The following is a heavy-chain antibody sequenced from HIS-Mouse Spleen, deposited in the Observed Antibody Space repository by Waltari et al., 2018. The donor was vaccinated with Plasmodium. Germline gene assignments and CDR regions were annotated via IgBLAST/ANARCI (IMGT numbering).Heavy chain of an antibody. CDR3: ARGMKSSSSAFDI. Sequence: EVQLVESGGGLIQPGGSLRLSCAASVFTVSSNYMSWVGQAPGKGREWVSVIYSGGSTYYADSVKGRFTISRDNSKNTLYLQMNSLRAEDTAVYYCARGMKSSSSAFDIWGQGTMVTVSS. D-gene: IGHD6-6*01. CDR2: IYSGGST. V-gene: IGHV3-53*01. J-gene: IGHJ3*02. CDR1: VFTVSSNY.